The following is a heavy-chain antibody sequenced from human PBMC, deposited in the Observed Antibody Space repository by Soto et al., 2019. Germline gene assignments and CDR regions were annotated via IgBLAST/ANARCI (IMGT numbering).Heavy chain of an antibody. J-gene: IGHJ4*02. D-gene: IGHD6-19*01. CDR1: GYSFTSYW. CDR2: IYPGDSDT. CDR3: ARRLSTGWFFDF. V-gene: IGHV5-51*01. Sequence: GESLKISCKGSGYSFTSYWIGWVRQMPGKGLEWMGIIYPGDSDTRYSPSFQGQVAFSADKSISTAYLQWSGLKASDTAIYYCARRLSTGWFFDFWGQGTLVTVS.